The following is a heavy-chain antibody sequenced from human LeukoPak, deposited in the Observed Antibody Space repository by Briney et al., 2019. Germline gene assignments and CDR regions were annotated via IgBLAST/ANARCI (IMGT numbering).Heavy chain of an antibody. V-gene: IGHV3-7*03. Sequence: GGSLRLSCTASGFTFSTYWVTWVRQAPGKGLEWVANVKQDGSEKHYVDSVKGRFTISRDNAKNSLFLQMNSLRAEDTAVYYCARSHGDYWGQGALVTVSS. CDR2: VKQDGSEK. CDR3: ARSHGDY. J-gene: IGHJ4*02. CDR1: GFTFSTYW.